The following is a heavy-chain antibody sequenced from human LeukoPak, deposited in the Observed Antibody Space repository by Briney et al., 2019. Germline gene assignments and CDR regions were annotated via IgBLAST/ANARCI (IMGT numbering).Heavy chain of an antibody. CDR2: IRQDGSEK. J-gene: IGHJ4*02. CDR1: GFTFSSYW. D-gene: IGHD3-9*01. CDR3: ARDTILTPTPFDY. Sequence: GGSLRLSCAASGFTFSSYWMSWVRQAPGKGLEWVANIRQDGSEKYYVDSVKGRFTISRDNAKNSLYLQMNSLRAEDTAVYYCARDTILTPTPFDYWGQGTLVTVSS. V-gene: IGHV3-7*01.